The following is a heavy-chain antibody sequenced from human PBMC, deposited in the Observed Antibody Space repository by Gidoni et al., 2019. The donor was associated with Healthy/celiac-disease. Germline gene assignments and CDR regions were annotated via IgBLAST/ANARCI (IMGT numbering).Heavy chain of an antibody. CDR3: AKGSYYDSSGYYFYDY. Sequence: EVQLLDPVGGLVQPGGSLRLSCAAAGCTFSNYAMSWVRQAPGKGLEWVSAISGSGGSTYYADSVKGRFTISRDNSKNTLYLQMNSLRAEDTAVYYCAKGSYYDSSGYYFYDYWGQGTLVTVSS. D-gene: IGHD3-22*01. J-gene: IGHJ4*02. V-gene: IGHV3-23*01. CDR2: ISGSGGST. CDR1: GCTFSNYA.